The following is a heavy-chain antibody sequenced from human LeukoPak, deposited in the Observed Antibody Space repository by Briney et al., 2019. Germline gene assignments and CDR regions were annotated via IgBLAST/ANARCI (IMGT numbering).Heavy chain of an antibody. CDR1: GFTFSDYW. CDR2: IKEDGTTK. V-gene: IGHV3-7*01. Sequence: GGSLRLSCAASGFTFSDYWMTWVRQAPGKGLEWVANIKEDGTTKHYVDSVKGRFTISRDNAKRSLYLQMNSLGAEDTALYYCARGPSTVVTTRWGQGTLVAVSS. CDR3: ARGPSTVVTTR. D-gene: IGHD2-21*02. J-gene: IGHJ4*02.